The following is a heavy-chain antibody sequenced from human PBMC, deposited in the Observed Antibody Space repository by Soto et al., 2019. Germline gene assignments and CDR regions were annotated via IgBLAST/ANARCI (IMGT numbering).Heavy chain of an antibody. D-gene: IGHD3-22*01. Sequence: GPQVKVSCKASGGTFSSYAISWVRQAPGQGLEWMGGIIPIFGTANYAQKFQGRVTITADTSTSTAYMELRSLRSDDTAVYYCARDQYYYDSSGYWGDFDYWGQGTLVTVSS. J-gene: IGHJ4*02. CDR3: ARDQYYYDSSGYWGDFDY. V-gene: IGHV1-69*06. CDR2: IIPIFGTA. CDR1: GGTFSSYA.